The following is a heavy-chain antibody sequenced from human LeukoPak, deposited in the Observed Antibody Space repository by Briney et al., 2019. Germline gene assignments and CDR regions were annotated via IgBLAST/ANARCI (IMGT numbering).Heavy chain of an antibody. V-gene: IGHV3-7*01. CDR3: ARVGHPYSSGWTLGS. D-gene: IGHD6-19*01. CDR2: IRQDGSEI. CDR1: GFTFTSYW. J-gene: IGHJ5*02. Sequence: GGSLILSCVASGFTFTSYWMSWVRQAPGKGLEWVASIRQDGSEISYVDSVKGRFTISKDNVKNSLYLQMNSLRAEDTAVYYCARVGHPYSSGWTLGSWGQGTLVTVSS.